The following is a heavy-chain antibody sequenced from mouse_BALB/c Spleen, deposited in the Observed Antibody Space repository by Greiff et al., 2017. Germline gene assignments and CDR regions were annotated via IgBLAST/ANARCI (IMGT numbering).Heavy chain of an antibody. J-gene: IGHJ4*01. V-gene: IGHV1S81*02. CDR1: GYTFTSYY. Sequence: QVQLQQPGAELVKPGASVKLSCKASGYTFTSYYMYWVKQRPGQGLEWIGGINPSNGGTNFNEKFKSKATLTVDKSSSTAYMQLSSLTSEDSAVYYCARSDYDGYYYAMDYWGQGTSVTVSS. CDR2: INPSNGGT. D-gene: IGHD2-4*01. CDR3: ARSDYDGYYYAMDY.